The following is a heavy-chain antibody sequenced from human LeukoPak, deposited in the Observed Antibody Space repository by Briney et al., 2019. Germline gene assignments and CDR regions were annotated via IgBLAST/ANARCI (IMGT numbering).Heavy chain of an antibody. CDR3: AKDIGYCSSTSCYEAG. D-gene: IGHD2-2*01. V-gene: IGHV3-9*01. Sequence: GRSLRLSCAASGFTFDDYAMHWVRQAPGKGLEWVSGISWNSGSIGYADSVKGRFTISRDNSKNTLYLQMNSLRAEDTAVYYCAKDIGYCSSTSCYEAGWGQGTLVTVSS. CDR1: GFTFDDYA. CDR2: ISWNSGSI. J-gene: IGHJ4*02.